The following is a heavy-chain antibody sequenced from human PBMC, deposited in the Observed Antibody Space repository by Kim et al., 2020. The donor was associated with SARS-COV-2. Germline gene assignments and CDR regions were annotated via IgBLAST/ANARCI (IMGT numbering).Heavy chain of an antibody. CDR2: IYSVGST. Sequence: GGSLILSCAASGFTVSINYMSWVRQAPGKGLEWVSVIYSVGSTYYADSVKGRFTISRDNTKNTLYLQMNNLRAEDTAVYDCARYRGSYDYYGMDVWGQGTTVTVSS. CDR1: GFTVSINY. V-gene: IGHV3-66*01. CDR3: ARYRGSYDYYGMDV. J-gene: IGHJ6*02. D-gene: IGHD2-15*01.